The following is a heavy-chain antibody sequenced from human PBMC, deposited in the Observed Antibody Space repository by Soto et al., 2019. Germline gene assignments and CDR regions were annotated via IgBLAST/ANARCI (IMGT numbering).Heavy chain of an antibody. CDR1: GFTFSTYT. J-gene: IGHJ6*03. Sequence: ESGGGLVKHGGSLRLSCAASGFTFSTYTMNWVRQAPGKGLEWVSSISSSSSYMYYADSVKGRFTISRDNAKNSLYLQMNSLRAEDTAVYYCARDRRSPHYYMDVWGKGSTVTVSS. CDR3: ARDRRSPHYYMDV. CDR2: ISSSSSYM. V-gene: IGHV3-21*01.